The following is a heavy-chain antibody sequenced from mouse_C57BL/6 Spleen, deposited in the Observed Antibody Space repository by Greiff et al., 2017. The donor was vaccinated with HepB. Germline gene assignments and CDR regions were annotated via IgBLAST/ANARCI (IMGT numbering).Heavy chain of an antibody. CDR3: ARRGGYYGADY. D-gene: IGHD1-1*01. V-gene: IGHV14-4*02. CDR1: GFTFTDYY. CDR2: IYPENGDT. Sequence: VHVQQSGAELVRPGASAKLSCTASGFTFTDYYMNWVKQRPEQGLEWIGWIYPENGDTEYTQKFQGKATLTADTSSSTAYLELSSLTSEDTAVYCCARRGGYYGADYWGQGTTLTVSS. J-gene: IGHJ2*01.